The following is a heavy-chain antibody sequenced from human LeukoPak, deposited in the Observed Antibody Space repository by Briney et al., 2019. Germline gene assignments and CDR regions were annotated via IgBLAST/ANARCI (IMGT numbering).Heavy chain of an antibody. CDR3: ARDHPSYSSSSCGMDV. CDR2: TYYRSKWYN. V-gene: IGHV6-1*01. D-gene: IGHD6-6*01. CDR1: GDSVSSNSAA. Sequence: SQTLSLTCAISGDSVSSNSAAWNWTRQSPSRGLEWLGRTYYRSKWYNDYAVSVKSRITINPDTSKNQFSLQLNSVTPEDTAVYYCARDHPSYSSSSCGMDVWGQGTTVTVSS. J-gene: IGHJ6*02.